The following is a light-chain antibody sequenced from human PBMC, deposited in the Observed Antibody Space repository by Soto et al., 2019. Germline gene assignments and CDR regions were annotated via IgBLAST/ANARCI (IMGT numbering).Light chain of an antibody. CDR3: SSYAGCNYYV. V-gene: IGLV2-8*01. Sequence: QSVLTQPPSASGSPGQSVTISCTGTSSDVGGYNSVSWYQHHPGKAPKLMIYEVTKRPSGVSDRFSGSKSANTASLTVSGLQAEDEADYYCSSYAGCNYYVFGTGTKVTVL. CDR2: EVT. J-gene: IGLJ1*01. CDR1: SSDVGGYNS.